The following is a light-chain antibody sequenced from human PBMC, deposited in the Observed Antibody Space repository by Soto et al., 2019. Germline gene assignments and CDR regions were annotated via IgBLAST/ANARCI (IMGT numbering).Light chain of an antibody. Sequence: EIVLTQSPGTLPSSPGESVTLSCRARQTVSSTSLAWYQQRPGQTPRLLIYGASSRATGIPDRFSGSGSGTDVTLTISRLEPEDYAVYYWQQYGGSPRVTFGGGNKVEIK. V-gene: IGKV3-20*01. CDR1: QTVSSTS. CDR2: GAS. J-gene: IGKJ4*01. CDR3: QQYGGSPRVT.